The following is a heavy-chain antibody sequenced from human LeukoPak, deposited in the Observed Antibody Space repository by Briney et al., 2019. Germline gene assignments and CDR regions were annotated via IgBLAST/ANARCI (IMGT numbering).Heavy chain of an antibody. V-gene: IGHV3-30-3*01. Sequence: GGSLRLSCAASGFTFSSYAMHWVRQAPGKGLEWVAVISCDGSNKYYADSVKGRFTISRDNSKNTLYLQMNSLRAEDTAVYYCARGKWTPTAMVLNYAFDIWGQGTMVTVSS. CDR1: GFTFSSYA. CDR3: ARGKWTPTAMVLNYAFDI. J-gene: IGHJ3*02. D-gene: IGHD5-18*01. CDR2: ISCDGSNK.